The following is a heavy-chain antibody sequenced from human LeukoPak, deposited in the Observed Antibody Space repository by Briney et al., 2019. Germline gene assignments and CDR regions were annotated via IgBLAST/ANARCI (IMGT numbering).Heavy chain of an antibody. Sequence: GGSLRLSCAASGFTFSSYAMSCVRQAPGKGLEWVSATSGSGGGTYYADSVKGRFTISRDNAKNTLYLQMNSLRAEDTGVYYCARDGSSWSNWLDPWGQGTLVTVSS. CDR2: TSGSGGGT. J-gene: IGHJ5*02. V-gene: IGHV3-23*01. CDR3: ARDGSSWSNWLDP. D-gene: IGHD6-13*01. CDR1: GFTFSSYA.